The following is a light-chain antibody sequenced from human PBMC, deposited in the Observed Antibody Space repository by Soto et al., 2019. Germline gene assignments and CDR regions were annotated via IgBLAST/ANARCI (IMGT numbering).Light chain of an antibody. V-gene: IGKV1-5*03. J-gene: IGKJ4*01. CDR1: QSIGTW. Sequence: DIQMTQSPSTLSASVGDRVTITCRASQSIGTWLAWYQQKPGKAPKLLIYKASSLEGGVPSRCSGSGSGTDFNITISSLQPDDVATYYCQQYNTNPLTFGGGTKVDIK. CDR3: QQYNTNPLT. CDR2: KAS.